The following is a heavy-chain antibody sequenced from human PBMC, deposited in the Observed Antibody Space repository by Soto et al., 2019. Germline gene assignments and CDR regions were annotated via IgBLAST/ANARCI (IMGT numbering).Heavy chain of an antibody. V-gene: IGHV1-3*05. D-gene: IGHD2-15*01. CDR3: ARGTVVTHFDY. J-gene: IGHJ4*02. CDR1: GYTFTSYA. CDR2: INAGNGNT. Sequence: QVQLVQSGAEEKKPGASGKASCKASGYTFTSYAMHWVRQAPGQRLEWMGWINAGNGNTKYSQKFQGRVTITRDTSASTAYMELSSLRSEDTAVYYCARGTVVTHFDYWGQGTLVTVSS.